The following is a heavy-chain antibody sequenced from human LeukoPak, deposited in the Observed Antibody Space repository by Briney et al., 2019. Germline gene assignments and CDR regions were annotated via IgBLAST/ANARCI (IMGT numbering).Heavy chain of an antibody. V-gene: IGHV1-69*05. Sequence: SVKVSCEASGGTFSSYAISWVRQAPGQGLEWMGGIIPIFGTANYAQKFQGRVTITTDESTSTAYMELSSLRSEDTAVYYCAKGTILCSSTSCYSGGYYYMDVWGKGTTVTVSS. CDR1: GGTFSSYA. D-gene: IGHD2-2*02. CDR2: IIPIFGTA. J-gene: IGHJ6*03. CDR3: AKGTILCSSTSCYSGGYYYMDV.